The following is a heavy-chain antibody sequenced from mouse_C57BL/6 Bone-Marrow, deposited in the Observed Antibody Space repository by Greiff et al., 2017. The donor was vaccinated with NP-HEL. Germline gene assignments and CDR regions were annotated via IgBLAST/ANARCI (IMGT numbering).Heavy chain of an antibody. J-gene: IGHJ1*03. Sequence: VQLQQSGPELVKPGASVKISCKASGYTFTDYYMNWVKQSHGKSLEWIGDINPNNGGTSYNQKFKGKATLTVDKSSSTAYMELRSLTSEDSAVYYGARDDYYSSWYVDVWGTGTTVTVSS. CDR3: ARDDYYSSWYVDV. V-gene: IGHV1-26*01. D-gene: IGHD1-1*01. CDR1: GYTFTDYY. CDR2: INPNNGGT.